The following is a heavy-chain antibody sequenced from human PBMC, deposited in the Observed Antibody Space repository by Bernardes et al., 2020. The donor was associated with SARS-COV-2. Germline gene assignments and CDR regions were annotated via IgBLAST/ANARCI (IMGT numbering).Heavy chain of an antibody. CDR1: GGSINSYY. Sequence: SETLSVTCTVSGGSINSYYWSWIRQPPGKGLEWIGYIYYSGSTNYNPSLKSRVTISVDTSKNQFSLKLNSVTAADTAMYYCARHSRTTVTWWFDPWGQGTMVTVSS. CDR3: ARHSRTTVTWWFDP. D-gene: IGHD4-17*01. V-gene: IGHV4-59*08. CDR2: IYYSGST. J-gene: IGHJ5*02.